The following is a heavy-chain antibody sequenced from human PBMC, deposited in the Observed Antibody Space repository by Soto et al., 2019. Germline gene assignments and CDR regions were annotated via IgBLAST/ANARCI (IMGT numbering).Heavy chain of an antibody. CDR3: YGLWFGELLPFDY. Sequence: SVKVSCRASGGTFSSYAISWVRQAPGQGLEWMGGIVPIFGTANYAQKFQGRVTITADESTSTAYMELSSLRSEDTAVYYCYGLWFGELLPFDYWGQGTLVTVSS. V-gene: IGHV1-69*13. CDR1: GGTFSSYA. J-gene: IGHJ4*02. D-gene: IGHD3-10*01. CDR2: IVPIFGTA.